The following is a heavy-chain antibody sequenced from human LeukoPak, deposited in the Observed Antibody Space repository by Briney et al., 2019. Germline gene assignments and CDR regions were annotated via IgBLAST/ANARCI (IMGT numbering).Heavy chain of an antibody. D-gene: IGHD5-24*01. J-gene: IGHJ4*02. CDR2: IYYSGST. Sequence: LRLSCAASGFTFSSYAMNWARQAPGKGLEWIGYIYYSGSTYYNPSLKSRVTISVDTSKNQFSLKLSSVTAADTAVYYCARGVRWLQLSYFDYWGQGTLVTVSS. CDR1: GFTFSSYA. V-gene: IGHV4-31*02. CDR3: ARGVRWLQLSYFDY.